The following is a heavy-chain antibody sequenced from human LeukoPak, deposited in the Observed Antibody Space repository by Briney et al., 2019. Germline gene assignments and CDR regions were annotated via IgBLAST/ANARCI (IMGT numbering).Heavy chain of an antibody. D-gene: IGHD3-10*01. CDR1: GFTFSSYS. V-gene: IGHV3-21*04. CDR3: AKDNYGSGPYYFDY. CDR2: ISSSSSYI. J-gene: IGHJ4*02. Sequence: PGGSLRLSCAASGFTFSSYSMNWVRQAPGKGLEWVSSISSSSSYIYYADSVKGRFTISRDNAKNSLYLQMNSLRAEDTALYYCAKDNYGSGPYYFDYWGQGTLVTVSS.